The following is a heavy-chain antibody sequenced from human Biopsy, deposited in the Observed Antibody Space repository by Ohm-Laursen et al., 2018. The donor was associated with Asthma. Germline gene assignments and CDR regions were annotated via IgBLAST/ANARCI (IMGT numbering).Heavy chain of an antibody. CDR2: AHFSGST. D-gene: IGHD4-17*01. CDR3: ARVRRYGDIFFGMDV. CDR1: GGYIDSHDWS. V-gene: IGHV4-30-4*02. J-gene: IGHJ6*01. Sequence: SDTLSLTCTVSGGYIDSHDWSWCWIRQSPGKGLQWLGYAHFSGSTHYNPSLDRRIRMSVDTSKSQVSLSLTSVSAADTAVYFCARVRRYGDIFFGMDVWGQGTTVTASS.